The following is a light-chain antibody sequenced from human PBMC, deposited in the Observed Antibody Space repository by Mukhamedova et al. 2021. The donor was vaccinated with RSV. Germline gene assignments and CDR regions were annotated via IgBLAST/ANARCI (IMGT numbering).Light chain of an antibody. CDR3: LQHNSYPWT. CDR2: AAS. V-gene: IGKV1-17*01. J-gene: IGKJ1*01. Sequence: WYQRRVHGQAPKRLIYAASSLQGGVPSRFSGTGSGTEFTLTITSLQPEDFASYYCLQHNSYPWTFGQGTKVDMK.